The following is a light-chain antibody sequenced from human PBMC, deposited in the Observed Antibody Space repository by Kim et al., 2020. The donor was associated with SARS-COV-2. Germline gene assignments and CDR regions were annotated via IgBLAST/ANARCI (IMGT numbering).Light chain of an antibody. CDR3: QQTYISPFT. J-gene: IGKJ3*01. Sequence: VGDRVTITSRTSQNINSHLNWYHQKPGRAPKLLIYAASTLQGGVPSRFSGGGSETDFTLTISSLQPEDFATYFCQQTYISPFTFGPGTKVDIK. CDR1: QNINSH. CDR2: AAS. V-gene: IGKV1-39*01.